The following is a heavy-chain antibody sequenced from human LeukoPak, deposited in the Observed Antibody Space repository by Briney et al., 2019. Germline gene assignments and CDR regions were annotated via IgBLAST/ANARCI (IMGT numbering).Heavy chain of an antibody. CDR3: ANIVGATDFDY. D-gene: IGHD1-26*01. J-gene: IGHJ4*02. V-gene: IGHV3-23*01. Sequence: GGSLRLSGAASGFTFSSYAMSWVRQAPGKGLEWVSAISGSGGSTYYADSVKGRFTISRDNSKNTLYLQMNSLRAEDTAVYYCANIVGATDFDYWGQGTLVTVSS. CDR1: GFTFSSYA. CDR2: ISGSGGST.